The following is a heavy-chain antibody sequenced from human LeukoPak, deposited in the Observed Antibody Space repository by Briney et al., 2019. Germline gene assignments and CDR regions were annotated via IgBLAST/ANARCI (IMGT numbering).Heavy chain of an antibody. V-gene: IGHV1-8*01. CDR1: GDTFTSYD. CDR3: ARGDYGGNSGGY. J-gene: IGHJ4*02. CDR2: MNPNSGNT. D-gene: IGHD4-23*01. Sequence: GASVKVPCKASGDTFTSYDINWVRQASGQGLVWIGWMNPNSGNTGYAQKFQGRVTMTRNTSISTAYMELSSLRSEDTAVYYCARGDYGGNSGGYWGQGTLVTVSS.